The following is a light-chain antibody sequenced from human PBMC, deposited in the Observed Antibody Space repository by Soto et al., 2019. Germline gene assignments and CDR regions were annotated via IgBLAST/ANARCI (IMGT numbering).Light chain of an antibody. CDR1: QSISTY. CDR3: QKYNTAPYT. Sequence: DIQMTQSPSSLSASVGNRVTITCRASQSISTYLNWYQKKPGKAPNLLIYDASRLQSGVPSRFSGSGGGTHFTLTISSLQPEDAATYYCQKYNTAPYTFGQGTRLEIK. V-gene: IGKV1-39*01. J-gene: IGKJ5*01. CDR2: DAS.